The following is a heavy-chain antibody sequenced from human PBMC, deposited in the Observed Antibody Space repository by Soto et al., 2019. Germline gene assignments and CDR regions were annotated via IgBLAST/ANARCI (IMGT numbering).Heavy chain of an antibody. J-gene: IGHJ4*02. CDR3: ARDGRSFYSSGWNYFDY. D-gene: IGHD6-19*01. V-gene: IGHV1-46*01. Sequence: QVQLVQSGAEVKKPGASVKVSCKASGYTFTSYYMHWVRQAPGQGLEWMGIINPSGCSTSYAQKFQGRDTMTRDTSTSTLYIVLNSLRSKHTAVYYCARDGRSFYSSGWNYFDYWRPGTLGTVSS. CDR2: INPSGCST. CDR1: GYTFTSYY.